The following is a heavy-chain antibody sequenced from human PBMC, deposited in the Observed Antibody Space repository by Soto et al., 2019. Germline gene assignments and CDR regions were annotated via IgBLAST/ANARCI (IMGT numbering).Heavy chain of an antibody. Sequence: PGGSLRLSCAASGFTFNTYVMSWVRQAPGKGLEWVSEISGNSANTYYADAVKGRFTISRDNSKNTLHLQMNSLRAEDKAVYYYAKKLGPVDGRKEPLDYWGQGTLVTVSS. D-gene: IGHD1-26*01. V-gene: IGHV3-23*01. CDR2: ISGNSANT. CDR1: GFTFNTYV. CDR3: AKKLGPVDGRKEPLDY. J-gene: IGHJ4*02.